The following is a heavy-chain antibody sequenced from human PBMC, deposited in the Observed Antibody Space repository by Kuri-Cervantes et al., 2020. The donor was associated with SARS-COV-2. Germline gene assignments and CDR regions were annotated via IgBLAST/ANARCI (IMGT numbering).Heavy chain of an antibody. Sequence: GESLKISCAASGFVSSRYSMNWVRQAPGKGLEWVSRINSDGSSTSYADSVKGRFTISRDSAKNTLYLQMNSLRAEETAVYYCARREEDTVMATHFYYYGLDVCGQGTTVTVSS. CDR3: ARREEDTVMATHFYYYGLDV. D-gene: IGHD5-18*01. J-gene: IGHJ6*02. CDR1: GFVSSRYS. CDR2: INSDGSST. V-gene: IGHV3-74*01.